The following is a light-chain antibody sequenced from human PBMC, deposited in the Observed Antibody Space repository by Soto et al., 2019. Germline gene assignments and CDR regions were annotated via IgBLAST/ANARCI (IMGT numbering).Light chain of an antibody. V-gene: IGKV2-28*01. Sequence: DIVMTQSPLSLPVTPGEPASISCRSSQSLLHSNGYNYLDWYLQKPVQSPQLLIYLGSNRASGVLDRFSGSGSGIDFTLKISRVEGEDVGGYFCMQALQTPRTFGQGTKVEIK. CDR3: MQALQTPRT. CDR2: LGS. J-gene: IGKJ1*01. CDR1: QSLLHSNGYNY.